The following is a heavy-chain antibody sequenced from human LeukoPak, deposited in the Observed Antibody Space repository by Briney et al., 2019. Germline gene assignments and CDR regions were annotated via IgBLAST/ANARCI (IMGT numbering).Heavy chain of an antibody. J-gene: IGHJ4*02. CDR2: IGGRGGST. CDR1: GFIFSDYG. Sequence: LTGGSLRLSCAASGFIFSDYGMSWVRQAPGKGLEWVSTIGGRGGSTYYADSVKGRFTISRDNSKNTLYLQMNSLRAEDTAVYYCARSGLNRLDYWGQGTLVTVSS. D-gene: IGHD2-15*01. CDR3: ARSGLNRLDY. V-gene: IGHV3-23*01.